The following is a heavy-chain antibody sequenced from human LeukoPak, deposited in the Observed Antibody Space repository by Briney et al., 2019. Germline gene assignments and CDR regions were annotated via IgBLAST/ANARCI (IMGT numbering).Heavy chain of an antibody. CDR2: ISSSSSTI. D-gene: IGHD7-27*01. J-gene: IGHJ4*02. V-gene: IGHV3-48*01. CDR1: GFTFSSYS. CDR3: AREEDSGDDPYFDY. Sequence: PGGSLRLSCAASGFTFSSYSMNWVRQAPGKGLEWVSYISSSSSTIYYADSVKGRFTISRDNAKNSLYLQMNSLRAEDTAVYYCAREEDSGDDPYFDYWGQGTLVTVSS.